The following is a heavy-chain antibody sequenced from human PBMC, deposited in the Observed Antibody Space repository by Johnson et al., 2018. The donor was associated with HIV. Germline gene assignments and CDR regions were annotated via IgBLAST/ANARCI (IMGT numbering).Heavy chain of an antibody. J-gene: IGHJ3*02. V-gene: IGHV3-30-3*02. D-gene: IGHD4-17*01. Sequence: VQLVESGGGVVQPGRSLRLSCAASGFTFSSYAMHWVRQAPGKGLEWVAVISYDGSNKDYAESVKGRFTISRDNSKNPLYLTMNSLRAEDTAVYYCAKLPVLYGDFDDAFNIWGQGTMVTVSS. CDR3: AKLPVLYGDFDDAFNI. CDR1: GFTFSSYA. CDR2: ISYDGSNK.